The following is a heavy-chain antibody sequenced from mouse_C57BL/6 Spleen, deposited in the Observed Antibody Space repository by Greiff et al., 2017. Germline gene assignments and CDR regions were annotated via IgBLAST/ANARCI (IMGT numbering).Heavy chain of an antibody. J-gene: IGHJ2*01. V-gene: IGHV10-1*01. D-gene: IGHD2-1*01. CDR3: VRQDGNYVFFDY. CDR1: GFSFNTYA. CDR2: IRSKSNNYAT. Sequence: EVMLVESGGGLVQPKGSLKLSCAASGFSFNTYAMNWVRQAPGKGLEWVARIRSKSNNYATYYADSVKDRFTISRDDSESMLYLQMNNLKTEDTAMYYCVRQDGNYVFFDYWGQGTTLTVSS.